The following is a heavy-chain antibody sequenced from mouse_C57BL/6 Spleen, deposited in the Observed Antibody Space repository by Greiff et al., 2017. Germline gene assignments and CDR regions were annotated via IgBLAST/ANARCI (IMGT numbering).Heavy chain of an antibody. CDR3: AREGGAMDY. J-gene: IGHJ4*01. CDR1: GYTFTDYY. V-gene: IGHV1-76*01. CDR2: IYPGSGNT. Sequence: VMLVESGAELVRPGASVKLSCKASGYTFTDYYINWVKQRPGQGLEWIARIYPGSGNTYYNEKFKGKSTLTAEKSSSTGYMQLSSLKYEDSAVYFCAREGGAMDYWGQGTSVTVSS.